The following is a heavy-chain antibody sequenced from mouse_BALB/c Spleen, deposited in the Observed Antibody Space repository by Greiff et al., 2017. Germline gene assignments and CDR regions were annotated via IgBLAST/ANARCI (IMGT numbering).Heavy chain of an antibody. CDR2: IWWDDDK. CDR1: GFSLSTSGMG. D-gene: IGHD4-1*01. CDR3: ARMTTGTDWYFDV. J-gene: IGHJ1*01. Sequence: QVTLKVSGPGILQPSQTLSLTCSFSGFSLSTSGMGVGWIRQPSGKGLEWLAHIWWDDDKRYNPALKSRLTISKDTSSNQVFLKIASVDTADTATYYCARMTTGTDWYFDVWGAGTTVTVSS. V-gene: IGHV8-8*01.